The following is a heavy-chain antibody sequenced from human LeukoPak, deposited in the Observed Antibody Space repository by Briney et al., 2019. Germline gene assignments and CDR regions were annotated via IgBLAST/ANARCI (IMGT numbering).Heavy chain of an antibody. CDR3: AFSKYTYDYAMDV. CDR2: ISRTGDST. J-gene: IGHJ6*02. V-gene: IGHV3-23*01. Sequence: GGSLRLSCEGSAFIFSGHWMNLVRQAPGKGLEWVSHISRTGDSTIYGDAVKGRFTISRDNSKNVLNLQMNSLRAEDTAVYYCAFSKYTYDYAMDVWGQGTTVTVSS. D-gene: IGHD6-6*01. CDR1: AFIFSGHW.